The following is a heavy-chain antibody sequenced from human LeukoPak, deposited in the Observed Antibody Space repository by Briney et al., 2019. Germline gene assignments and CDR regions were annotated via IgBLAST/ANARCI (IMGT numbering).Heavy chain of an antibody. D-gene: IGHD2-8*01. V-gene: IGHV1-18*01. J-gene: IGHJ4*02. CDR3: ARGPYCTNGVCYKGEFDY. CDR1: GYTFTSYG. CDR2: ISAYNGDT. Sequence: ASVKVSCKASGYTFTSYGISWVRQAPGQGLEWMGWISAYNGDTNYAQKLQGRVTMTTDTSTSTAYMELRSLRSDDTAVYYCARGPYCTNGVCYKGEFDYWGQGTLVTVSS.